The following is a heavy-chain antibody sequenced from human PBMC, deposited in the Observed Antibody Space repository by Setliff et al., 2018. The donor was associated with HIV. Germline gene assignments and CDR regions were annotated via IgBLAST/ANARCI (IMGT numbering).Heavy chain of an antibody. D-gene: IGHD3-3*01. CDR1: GGSISSGGYY. Sequence: KPSETLSLTCTVSGGSISSGGYYWSWIRQHPGKGLEWIGYIYYSGTTYYNPSLKSRVTVSVGTSKNQFSLKLSSVTAADTAVYYCASVTIFGVVFDYWGQGTLVTAPQ. J-gene: IGHJ4*02. CDR3: ASVTIFGVVFDY. V-gene: IGHV4-31*03. CDR2: IYYSGTT.